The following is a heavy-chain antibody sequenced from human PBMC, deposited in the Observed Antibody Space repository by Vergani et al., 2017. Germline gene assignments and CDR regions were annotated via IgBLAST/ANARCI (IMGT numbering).Heavy chain of an antibody. J-gene: IGHJ4*02. Sequence: QVQLVESGGGLVKPGGSLRLSCAASGFTFSDYYMSWIRQAPGKGLEWVSYISSSSSYTNYADSVKGRFTISRDNAKNSLYLQMKSLRAEDTAVYYCARTSSSWHKYFDYWGQGTLVTVSS. CDR3: ARTSSSWHKYFDY. CDR2: ISSSSSYT. CDR1: GFTFSDYY. V-gene: IGHV3-11*05. D-gene: IGHD6-13*01.